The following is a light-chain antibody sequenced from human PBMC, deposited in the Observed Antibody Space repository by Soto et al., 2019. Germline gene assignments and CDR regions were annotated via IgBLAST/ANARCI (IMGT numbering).Light chain of an antibody. CDR1: QSLLHTNGCNY. Sequence: IVMTQSPLSLIVTSGEPASISCRSSQSLLHTNGCNYLDWYLQKPGQSPQLLIYLGSNRASGVPDRFSGSGSGTDFTLKISRVEAEDVGVYFCMQSLQTPVTFGQGTKVDIK. CDR3: MQSLQTPVT. CDR2: LGS. V-gene: IGKV2-28*01. J-gene: IGKJ1*01.